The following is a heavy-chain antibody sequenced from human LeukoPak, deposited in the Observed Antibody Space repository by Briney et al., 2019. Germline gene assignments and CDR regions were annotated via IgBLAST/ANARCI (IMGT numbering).Heavy chain of an antibody. D-gene: IGHD1-14*01. V-gene: IGHV3-43*02. CDR3: PKGGTTQDSDDYFQH. CDR2: ISGDGGST. CDR1: GFTFDDYA. J-gene: IGHJ1*01. Sequence: PGGSLRLSCAASGFTFDDYAMHWVRQAPGKGLEWVSLISGDGGSTYYADSVKGRFTSSRDNSNNSLYLQMNSLRTEDTALSYCPKGGTTQDSDDYFQHWGQGTLVTVSS.